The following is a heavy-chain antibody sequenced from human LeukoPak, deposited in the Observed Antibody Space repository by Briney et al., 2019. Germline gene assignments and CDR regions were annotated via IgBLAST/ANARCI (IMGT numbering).Heavy chain of an antibody. CDR2: INHSGST. J-gene: IGHJ6*03. V-gene: IGHV4-34*01. CDR1: GGSFSGYY. Sequence: PSETLSLTCAVYGGSFSGYYWSWIRQPPGKGLEWIGEINHSGSTYYNPPLKSRVTISVDTSKNQFSLKLSSVTAADTAVYYCARALNYYGSGKHYYYMDVWGKGTTVTVSS. D-gene: IGHD3-10*01. CDR3: ARALNYYGSGKHYYYMDV.